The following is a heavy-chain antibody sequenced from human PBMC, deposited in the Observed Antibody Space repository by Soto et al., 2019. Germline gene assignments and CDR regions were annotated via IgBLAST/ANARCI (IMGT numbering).Heavy chain of an antibody. V-gene: IGHV4-4*02. CDR1: GGSFTSNNW. Sequence: SETLSLTCAVSGGSFTSNNWWTWVRQPPGQGLEWIGEIYRTGSTNYNPSLKSRVTISLDKSENQFSLKVTSLTAADTAVYYCASRHAGTCGHYWGQGVLVPFPQ. CDR3: ASRHAGTCGHY. J-gene: IGHJ4*02. D-gene: IGHD1-1*01. CDR2: IYRTGST.